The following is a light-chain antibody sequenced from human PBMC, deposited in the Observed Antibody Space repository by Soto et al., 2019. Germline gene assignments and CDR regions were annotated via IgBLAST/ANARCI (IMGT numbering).Light chain of an antibody. CDR3: QQRSSWPPIT. CDR1: QSVSSY. J-gene: IGKJ5*01. Sequence: EIVLTQSPATLSLSPGERATLCCRASQSVSSYLAWYQQKPGQAPRLLIYDASNRATDIPARFTGSGSGTDFTLTISSLEPEDFAVYYCQQRSSWPPITFGQGTRLEIK. CDR2: DAS. V-gene: IGKV3-11*01.